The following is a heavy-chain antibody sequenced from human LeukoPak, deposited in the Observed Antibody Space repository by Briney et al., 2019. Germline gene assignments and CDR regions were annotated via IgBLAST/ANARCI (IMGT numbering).Heavy chain of an antibody. CDR3: ARDPIVVVPAANYFDY. Sequence: PSETLSLTCAVYGGSFSGYYWSWIRQPPGKGLEWIGEINHSGSTNYNPSLKSRVTISVDTSKNQFSLKLSSVTAADTAVYYCARDPIVVVPAANYFDYWGQGTLVTVSS. J-gene: IGHJ4*02. D-gene: IGHD2-2*01. V-gene: IGHV4-34*01. CDR2: INHSGST. CDR1: GGSFSGYY.